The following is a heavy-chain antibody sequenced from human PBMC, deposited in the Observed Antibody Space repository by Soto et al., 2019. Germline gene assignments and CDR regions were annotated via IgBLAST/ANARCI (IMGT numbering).Heavy chain of an antibody. D-gene: IGHD2-8*01. CDR2: INGDGSST. CDR1: GFTFSISW. V-gene: IGHV3-74*01. Sequence: EVQLVESGGGLVQPGGSLRLSCAASGFTFSISWMHWVRQVPGKGLVWVSRINGDGSSTSYAESVKGRFTISRDNAKNTLFLQMNSLRAEDTAVYYCATIRPIVQLWRDRSLDYWGQGTLVTVFS. CDR3: ATIRPIVQLWRDRSLDY. J-gene: IGHJ4*02.